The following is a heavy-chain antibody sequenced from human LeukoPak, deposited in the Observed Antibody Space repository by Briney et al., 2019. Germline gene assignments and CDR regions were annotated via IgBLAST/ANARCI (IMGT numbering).Heavy chain of an antibody. V-gene: IGHV3-33*01. D-gene: IGHD2-15*01. CDR2: IWFDGSQK. CDR3: ATEGGHLTHLSF. Sequence: GRSLRLSCQTSGFTFSQTGFHWVRQASGKGLEWVAVIWFDGSQKYHADSVKGRLTISRDDSKNTLYLQMDNLRAEDTAVYYCATEGGHLTHLSFWGRGTLLTVSS. CDR1: GFTFSQTG. J-gene: IGHJ1*01.